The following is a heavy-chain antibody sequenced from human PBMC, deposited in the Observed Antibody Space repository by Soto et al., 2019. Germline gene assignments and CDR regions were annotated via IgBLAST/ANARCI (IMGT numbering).Heavy chain of an antibody. V-gene: IGHV1-2*04. J-gene: IGHJ4*02. Sequence: ASVKVSCKASGYTFTGYYMHWVRQAPGQGLEWMGWINPNSGGTNYAQKFQGWVTMTRDTSISTAYMELSRLRSDDTAVYHCARDSTGSGSYYNPLFFYWGQGTLVTVSS. CDR1: GYTFTGYY. D-gene: IGHD3-10*01. CDR2: INPNSGGT. CDR3: ARDSTGSGSYYNPLFFY.